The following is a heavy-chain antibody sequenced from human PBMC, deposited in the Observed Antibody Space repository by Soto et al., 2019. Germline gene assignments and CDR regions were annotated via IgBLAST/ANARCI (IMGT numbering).Heavy chain of an antibody. CDR2: ISAYNGNT. V-gene: IGHV1-18*01. J-gene: IGHJ4*02. D-gene: IGHD6-19*01. CDR1: GYTFTSYV. CDR3: ARDRWIAVAGTNFDY. Sequence: ASVKVSCKASGYTFTSYVISWVLQAPGQGLEWMGWISAYNGNTNYAQKLQGRVTMTTDTSTSTAYMELRSLRSDDTAVYYCARDRWIAVAGTNFDYWGQGTLVTVSS.